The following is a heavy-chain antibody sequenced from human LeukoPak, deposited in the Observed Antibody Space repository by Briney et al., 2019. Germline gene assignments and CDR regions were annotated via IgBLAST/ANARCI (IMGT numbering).Heavy chain of an antibody. J-gene: IGHJ4*02. V-gene: IGHV4-34*01. CDR3: ARGRLYDYVWGSYPQTFDY. D-gene: IGHD3-16*02. CDR2: INHSGST. Sequence: SETLSLTCTVSGGSISSYYWSWIRQPPGKGLEWIGEINHSGSTNYNPSLKSRVTISVDTSKNQFSLKLSSVTAADTAVYYCARGRLYDYVWGSYPQTFDYWGQGTLVTVSS. CDR1: GGSISSYY.